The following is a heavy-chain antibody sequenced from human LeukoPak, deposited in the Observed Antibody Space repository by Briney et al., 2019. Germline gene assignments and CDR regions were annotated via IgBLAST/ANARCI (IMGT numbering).Heavy chain of an antibody. J-gene: IGHJ4*02. Sequence: PGGSLRHSCAPSGFTFSSYVLHWVRQAPGKGLEWVAVIWYDGSIKYSADSVKGRFSISRDNSKNTLYLQMNSLRAEDTAVYYCARDGAYGDSSGLDYWGQGTLVTVSS. CDR2: IWYDGSIK. D-gene: IGHD3-22*01. CDR1: GFTFSSYV. CDR3: ARDGAYGDSSGLDY. V-gene: IGHV3-33*01.